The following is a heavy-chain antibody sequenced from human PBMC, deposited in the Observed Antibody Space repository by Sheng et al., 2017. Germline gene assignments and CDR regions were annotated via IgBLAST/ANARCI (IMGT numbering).Heavy chain of an antibody. V-gene: IGHV4-34*01. CDR1: GGSFSGYY. Sequence: QVQLQQWGAGLLKPSETLSLTCAVYGGSFSGYYWSWIRQPPGKGLEWIGEINHSGSTNYNPSLKSRVTISVDTSKNQFSLKLSSVTAADTAVYYCARGRHYSLTIFGFGRWFDPWGQGTLVTVSS. CDR2: INHSGST. CDR3: ARGRHYSLTIFGFGRWFDP. D-gene: IGHD3-3*01. J-gene: IGHJ5*02.